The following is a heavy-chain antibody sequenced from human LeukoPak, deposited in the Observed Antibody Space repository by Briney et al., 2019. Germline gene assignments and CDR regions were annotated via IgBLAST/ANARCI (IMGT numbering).Heavy chain of an antibody. Sequence: TSETLSLTCAVYGGSFSGYYWSWIRQPPGKGVEWIGEINHSGSTNYNPSLKSRVTISVDTSKNQFSLKLSSVTAADTAVYYCARTTVTTGWFDPWGQGTLVTVSS. J-gene: IGHJ5*02. V-gene: IGHV4-34*01. CDR1: GGSFSGYY. CDR3: ARTTVTTGWFDP. D-gene: IGHD4-17*01. CDR2: INHSGST.